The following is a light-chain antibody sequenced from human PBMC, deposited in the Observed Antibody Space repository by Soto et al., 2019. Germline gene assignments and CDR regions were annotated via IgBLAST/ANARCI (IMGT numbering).Light chain of an antibody. Sequence: EIVLTQSPGTLSLSPGERATLSCRASQSVSSSYLAWYQQKPGQAPRLLIYGASSRATGIPDRFSGSGSGTDFTLTISRLEPEDFAVYYCQQYESSPKTFGQGPKVDIK. V-gene: IGKV3-20*01. CDR1: QSVSSSY. J-gene: IGKJ1*01. CDR2: GAS. CDR3: QQYESSPKT.